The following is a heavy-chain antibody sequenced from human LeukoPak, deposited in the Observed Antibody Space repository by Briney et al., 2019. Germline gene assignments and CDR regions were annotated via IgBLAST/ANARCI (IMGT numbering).Heavy chain of an antibody. Sequence: SETLSLTCIVSGGSMSHFYWSWIRQPAGKGLEWIGRVYTSGTTNYNPSLRSRVTMSTDTSKNQFSLTLSFVTAADTAVYYCARDAYRDLYFDSWGQGILVSVSS. J-gene: IGHJ4*02. V-gene: IGHV4-4*07. CDR3: ARDAYRDLYFDS. CDR2: VYTSGTT. D-gene: IGHD4-11*01. CDR1: GGSMSHFY.